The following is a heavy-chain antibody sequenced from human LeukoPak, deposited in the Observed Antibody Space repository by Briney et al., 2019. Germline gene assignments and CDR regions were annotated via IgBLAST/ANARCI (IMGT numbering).Heavy chain of an antibody. CDR2: IYTSGST. Sequence: SETLSLTCTVSGGSISSGSYYWSWIRQPAGKGLEWIGRIYTSGSTNYNPSLKSRVTISVDTSKNQFSLKLSSVTAADTAVYYCARERETMVRGVIKGPAWFDPWGQGTLVTVSS. V-gene: IGHV4-61*02. D-gene: IGHD3-10*01. J-gene: IGHJ5*02. CDR3: ARERETMVRGVIKGPAWFDP. CDR1: GGSISSGSYY.